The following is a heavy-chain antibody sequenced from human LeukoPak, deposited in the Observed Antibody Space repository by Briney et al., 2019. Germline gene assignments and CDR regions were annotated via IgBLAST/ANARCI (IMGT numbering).Heavy chain of an antibody. Sequence: PGGSLRLSCAVSGITLSHYGMTWVRQAPGKGLEWVAGISDTGGRTNYADSVKGRFTISRDNPKNTLYLQMNSLRAEDTAVYFCAERGVVIRVILVGFHKEAYYFDSWGQGALVTVSS. V-gene: IGHV3-23*01. D-gene: IGHD3-22*01. CDR1: GITLSHYG. J-gene: IGHJ4*02. CDR3: AERGVVIRVILVGFHKEAYYFDS. CDR2: ISDTGGRT.